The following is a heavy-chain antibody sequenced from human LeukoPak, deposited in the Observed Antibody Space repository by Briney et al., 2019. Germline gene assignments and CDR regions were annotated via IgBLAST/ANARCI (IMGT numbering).Heavy chain of an antibody. CDR3: ARGSGYDLHFDY. V-gene: IGHV3-30-3*01. D-gene: IGHD5-12*01. CDR1: GFTFSSYW. CDR2: ISYDGSNK. Sequence: LGGSLRLSCAASGFTFSSYWMSWVRQAPGKGLEWVAVISYDGSNKYYADSVKGRFTISRDNSKNTLYLQMNSLRAEDKAVYYCARGSGYDLHFDYWGQGTLVTVSS. J-gene: IGHJ4*02.